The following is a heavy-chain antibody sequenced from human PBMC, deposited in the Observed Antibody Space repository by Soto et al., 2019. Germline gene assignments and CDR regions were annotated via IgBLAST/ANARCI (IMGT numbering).Heavy chain of an antibody. J-gene: IGHJ6*02. CDR1: GDSVSSNSAA. CDR3: ARDHIVVVPAAIIYYYGMDV. CDR2: TYYRSKWYN. V-gene: IGHV6-1*01. D-gene: IGHD2-2*01. Sequence: PSQTLSLTCAISGDSVSSNSAALNWIRQSPSRGLEWLGRTYYRSKWYNDYAVSVKSRITINPDTSKNQFSLQLNSVTPEDTAVYYCARDHIVVVPAAIIYYYGMDVWGQGTTVTVSS.